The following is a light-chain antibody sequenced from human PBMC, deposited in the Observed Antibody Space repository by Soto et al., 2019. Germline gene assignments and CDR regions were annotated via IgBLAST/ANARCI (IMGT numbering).Light chain of an antibody. J-gene: IGKJ4*01. CDR1: QSASSNF. Sequence: EIVLTQSPGTLSLSLGDRATLSCRASQSASSNFLAWYQQKPGQAPRLLIYAASSRATGIPDRFSGGGSGTDFTLTISRLEPEDFAVYYCQQFSSYPLTFGGGTKVDIK. CDR2: AAS. CDR3: QQFSSYPLT. V-gene: IGKV3-20*01.